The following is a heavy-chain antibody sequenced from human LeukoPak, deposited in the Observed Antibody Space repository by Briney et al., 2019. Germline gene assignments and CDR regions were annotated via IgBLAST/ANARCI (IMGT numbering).Heavy chain of an antibody. V-gene: IGHV1-69*05. CDR2: IIPIFGTA. CDR1: GGTFSSYA. J-gene: IGHJ5*02. D-gene: IGHD6-13*01. CDR3: AIPGYSSSWYRFDP. Sequence: GASVTVSCKASGGTFSSYAISWVRQAPGQGLEWMGGIIPIFGTANYAQKFQGRVTITTDESTSTAYMELSSLRSKDTAVYYCAIPGYSSSWYRFDPWGQGTLVTVSS.